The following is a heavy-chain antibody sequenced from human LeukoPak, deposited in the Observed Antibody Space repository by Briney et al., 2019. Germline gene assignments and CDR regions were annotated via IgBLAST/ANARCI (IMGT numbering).Heavy chain of an antibody. V-gene: IGHV4-39*01. J-gene: IGHJ4*02. CDR2: IYYSGST. CDR1: GGSISSSSYY. D-gene: IGHD2-21*02. CDR3: ASYTVTANY. Sequence: TPSETLSLTCTVSGGSISSSSYYWGWIRQPPGKGLEWIGSIYYSGSTYYNPSLKSRVTISVDTSKNQFSLKLSSVTAADTAVYYCASYTVTANYWGQGTLVTVSS.